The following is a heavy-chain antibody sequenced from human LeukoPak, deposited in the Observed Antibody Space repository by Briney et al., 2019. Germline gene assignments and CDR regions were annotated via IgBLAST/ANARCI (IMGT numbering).Heavy chain of an antibody. V-gene: IGHV3-53*01. CDR3: ARDPDDFWSGYYPHYFDY. D-gene: IGHD3-3*01. CDR1: GFSVRSNY. Sequence: PGGSLRLSCAGSGFSVRSNYMNWVRQAPGKGLEWVSVIYSAGNTYYADSVKGRFTISRNNSKNTVSLQMNSLRVEDTAMYYCARDPDDFWSGYYPHYFDYWGQGTLVTVSS. CDR2: IYSAGNT. J-gene: IGHJ4*02.